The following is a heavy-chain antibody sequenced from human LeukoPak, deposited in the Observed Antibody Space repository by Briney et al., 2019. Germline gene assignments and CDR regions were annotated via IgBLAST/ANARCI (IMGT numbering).Heavy chain of an antibody. D-gene: IGHD5-18*01. CDR2: ISGSGDTT. J-gene: IGHJ4*02. CDR3: AKDHRASAMVFN. V-gene: IGHV3-23*01. Sequence: PGGSLRLSCAASGFTFTKYALNWVRQAPGKGLEWVSGISGSGDTTYYADSVKGRFTISRDNSKNTLYLQMNSLRAEDTAVYYCAKDHRASAMVFNWGQGTLVTVSS. CDR1: GFTFTKYA.